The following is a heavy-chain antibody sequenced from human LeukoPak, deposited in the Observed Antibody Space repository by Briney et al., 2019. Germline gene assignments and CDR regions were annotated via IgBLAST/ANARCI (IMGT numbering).Heavy chain of an antibody. CDR1: GFTFSAYW. CDR3: ARENWNDRAKWAAGNWFDP. D-gene: IGHD1-1*01. Sequence: GGSLRLSCAASGFTFSAYWMHWVRQSPGKGLVWVSRINSDGSSTDYADSVKGRFTISRDIAKSTLYLQMNSLRAEDTAVYYCARENWNDRAKWAAGNWFDPWGQGTLVTVSS. J-gene: IGHJ5*02. V-gene: IGHV3-74*01. CDR2: INSDGSST.